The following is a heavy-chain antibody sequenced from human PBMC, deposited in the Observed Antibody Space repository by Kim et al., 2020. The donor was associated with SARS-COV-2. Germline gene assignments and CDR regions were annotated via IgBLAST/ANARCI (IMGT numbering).Heavy chain of an antibody. CDR3: ARDPYGVVNWFDP. V-gene: IGHV4-59*01. CDR1: GGSISSYY. CDR2: IYYSGST. J-gene: IGHJ5*02. Sequence: SETLSLTCTVSGGSISSYYWSWIRQPPGKGLEWIGYIYYSGSTNYNPSLKSRVTISVDTSKNQFSLKLSSVTAADTAVYYCARDPYGVVNWFDPWGQGTLVTVSS. D-gene: IGHD4-17*01.